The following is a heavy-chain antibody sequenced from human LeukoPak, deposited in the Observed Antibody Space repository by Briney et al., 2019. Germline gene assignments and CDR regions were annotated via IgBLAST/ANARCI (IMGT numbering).Heavy chain of an antibody. J-gene: IGHJ5*02. CDR1: GFTFSSYW. Sequence: GGSLRLSCAASGFTFSSYWMSWVRQAPGKGPEWVANIKQDGSEKYYVDSVKGRFTISRDNAKNSLYLQMNSLRAEDTAVYYCARGGPAAMVDPWGQGTLVTVSS. CDR3: ARGGPAAMVDP. V-gene: IGHV3-7*01. D-gene: IGHD2-2*01. CDR2: IKQDGSEK.